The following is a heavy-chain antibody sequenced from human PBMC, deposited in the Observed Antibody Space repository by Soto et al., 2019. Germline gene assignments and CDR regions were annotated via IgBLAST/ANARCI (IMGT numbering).Heavy chain of an antibody. Sequence: QITLKESGPTLVKPTQTLTLTCTFSGFSLSTRGVGVGWIRQPPGKALEWLALIYWDDDKRYSPSLKSRLTITKNPSKNRMVLRMTHMDSVDTATDYCSHVYYDITTGYYSFDYRGQVTLVTVSS. CDR3: SHVYYDITTGYYSFDY. D-gene: IGHD3-9*01. CDR1: GFSLSTRGVG. CDR2: IYWDDDK. J-gene: IGHJ4*02. V-gene: IGHV2-5*02.